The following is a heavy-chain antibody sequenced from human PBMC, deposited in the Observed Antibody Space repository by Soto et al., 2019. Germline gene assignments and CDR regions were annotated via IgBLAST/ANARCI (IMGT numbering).Heavy chain of an antibody. CDR1: GFTFSSYW. D-gene: IGHD5-18*01. J-gene: IGHJ6*02. CDR3: AREFGYSYGYHDYYYGMDV. V-gene: IGHV3-7*01. CDR2: IKQDGSEK. Sequence: GGSLRLSCAASGFTFSSYWMSWVRQAPGKGLEWVANIKQDGSEKYYVDSVKGRFTISRDNAKNSLYLQMNSLRAEDTAVYHCAREFGYSYGYHDYYYGMDVWGQGTTVTVSS.